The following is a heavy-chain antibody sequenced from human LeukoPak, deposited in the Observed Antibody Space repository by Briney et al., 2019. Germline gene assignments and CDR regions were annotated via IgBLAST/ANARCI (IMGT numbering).Heavy chain of an antibody. D-gene: IGHD2-15*01. Sequence: GGSLRLSCAASGFTFSIYAMSWVRQAPGKGLEWVSAISGSGGSTYYADSVKGRFTISRDNSKNTLYLQMNSLRAEDTAVYYCAKAIEFGGGNYWGQGTLVTVSS. CDR1: GFTFSIYA. CDR2: ISGSGGST. CDR3: AKAIEFGGGNY. J-gene: IGHJ4*02. V-gene: IGHV3-23*01.